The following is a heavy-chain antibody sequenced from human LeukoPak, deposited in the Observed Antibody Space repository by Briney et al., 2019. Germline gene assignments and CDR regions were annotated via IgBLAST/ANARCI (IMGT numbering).Heavy chain of an antibody. CDR1: GFTFSSYE. V-gene: IGHV3-20*04. CDR3: AREKRYYDILTGP. D-gene: IGHD3-9*01. Sequence: GGSLRLSCAASGFTFSSYEMNWVRQAPGKGLEWVSGINWNGGSTGYADSVKGRFTISRDNAKNSLYLQMNSLRAEDTALYYCAREKRYYDILTGPWGQGTLVTVSS. CDR2: INWNGGST. J-gene: IGHJ4*02.